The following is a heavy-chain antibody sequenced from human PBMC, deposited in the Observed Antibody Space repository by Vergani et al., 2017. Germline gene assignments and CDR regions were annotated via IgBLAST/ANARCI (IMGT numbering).Heavy chain of an antibody. CDR1: GYTFTTYG. V-gene: IGHV1-18*01. Sequence: QVQLVQSGAEVKKPGASVKVSCKASGYTFTTYGISWVRQAPGQGLEWMGWISTYNGNTNYAQKLQGRVTMPTDTSTSTAYMELSSLRSDDTAVYYCARDAPFHYYGSGRARGGFDYWGQGTLVTVSS. CDR3: ARDAPFHYYGSGRARGGFDY. CDR2: ISTYNGNT. J-gene: IGHJ4*02. D-gene: IGHD3-10*01.